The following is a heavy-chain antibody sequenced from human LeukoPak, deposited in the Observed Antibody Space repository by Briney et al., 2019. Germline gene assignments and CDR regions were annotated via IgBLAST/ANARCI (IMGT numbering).Heavy chain of an antibody. D-gene: IGHD6-19*01. J-gene: IGHJ4*02. CDR1: GFTFSSYA. CDR3: AAGYSSGWYVRYFDY. CDR2: ISGSGGST. Sequence: PGGSLRLSCAASGFTFSSYAMSWVRQAPGKGLEWVPAISGSGGSTYYADSVKGRFTISRDNSKNTLYLQMNSLRTEDTAVYYCAAGYSSGWYVRYFDYWGQGTLVTVSS. V-gene: IGHV3-23*01.